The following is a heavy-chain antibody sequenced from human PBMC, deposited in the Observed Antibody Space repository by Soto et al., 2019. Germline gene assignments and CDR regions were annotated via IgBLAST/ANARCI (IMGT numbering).Heavy chain of an antibody. CDR1: GYTFTSYA. J-gene: IGHJ4*02. CDR2: INAGNGNT. D-gene: IGHD2-15*01. CDR3: ARGPGGPDGPGDY. V-gene: IGHV1-3*01. Sequence: QVQLVQSGAEVKKPGASVKVSCKASGYTFTSYAMHWVRQAPGQRLEWMGWINAGNGNTKYSQKFQGRVTITRDTSESTAYMELRSLRSEDTAVYYCARGPGGPDGPGDYWGQGTLVTVSS.